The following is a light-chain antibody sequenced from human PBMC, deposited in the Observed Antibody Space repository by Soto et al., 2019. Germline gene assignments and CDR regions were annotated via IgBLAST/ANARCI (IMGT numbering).Light chain of an antibody. CDR1: SSNIGDNY. Sequence: QSVLTQPPSVSAAPGQKVTISCSGSSSNIGDNYVSWYQQLPGTAPQLLIYDNSERPSGIPDRFSGSKSGTSATLDITGLQTGDEADYYCGTWDSSLRAVVFGGGTKLTVL. CDR2: DNS. V-gene: IGLV1-51*01. J-gene: IGLJ2*01. CDR3: GTWDSSLRAVV.